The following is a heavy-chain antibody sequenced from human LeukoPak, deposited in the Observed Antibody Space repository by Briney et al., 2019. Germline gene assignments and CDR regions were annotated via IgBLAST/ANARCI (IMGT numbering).Heavy chain of an antibody. D-gene: IGHD3-22*01. CDR3: ARDPRGPTGYDSSGRDTFDS. CDR1: GFTFSSYA. Sequence: GGSLRLSCAASGFTFSSYAMSWVRQAPGKGLEWVGVIFYDGSMKYYADSVKGRFTISRDNSKNTLYLQMNGLRAEDTAVYYCARDPRGPTGYDSSGRDTFDSWGQGTLVTVSS. J-gene: IGHJ4*02. V-gene: IGHV3-30*03. CDR2: IFYDGSMK.